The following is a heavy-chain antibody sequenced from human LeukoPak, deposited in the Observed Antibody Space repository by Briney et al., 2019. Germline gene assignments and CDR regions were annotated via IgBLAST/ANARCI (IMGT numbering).Heavy chain of an antibody. CDR1: GGSTSSYY. CDR3: ARHLQQLEANYYYYYMDV. Sequence: SETLSLTCTVSGGSTSSYYWSWIRQPPGKGLEWIGYTYTSGSTNYNPSLKSRVTISVDTSKNQFSLKLSSVTAADTAVYYCARHLQQLEANYYYYYMDVWGKGTTVTVSS. J-gene: IGHJ6*03. CDR2: TYTSGST. D-gene: IGHD1-1*01. V-gene: IGHV4-4*09.